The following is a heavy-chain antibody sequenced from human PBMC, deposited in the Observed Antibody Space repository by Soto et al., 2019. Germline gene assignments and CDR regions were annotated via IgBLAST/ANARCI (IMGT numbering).Heavy chain of an antibody. CDR3: ARDTFGGAYDFWH. J-gene: IGHJ4*02. Sequence: EVQLVESGGGLVQPGGSLRLSCAASGFTVSNFYMTWVRQAPGKGLEWVSVISSGGSTCYADSVKGRFTISRDNSKNTLYLEMNSLRAGDTAVYYCARDTFGGAYDFWHGGQGTLVTVSS. CDR1: GFTVSNFY. V-gene: IGHV3-66*01. CDR2: ISSGGST. D-gene: IGHD3-3*01.